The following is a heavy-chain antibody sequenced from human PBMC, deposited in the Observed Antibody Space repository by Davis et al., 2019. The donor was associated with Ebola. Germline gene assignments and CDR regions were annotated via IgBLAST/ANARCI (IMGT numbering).Heavy chain of an antibody. V-gene: IGHV2-5*02. Sequence: SGPTLVKPTQTLTLTCTFSGFSLSTTGVGVGWIRQPPGKALERLALIYWDDDKRYSPSLKSRLTITKDTSKNQVVLTMTNMDPVDTATYYCAHSLKVRSTSCYTCYFDYWGQGTLVTVSS. CDR1: GFSLSTTGVG. J-gene: IGHJ4*02. CDR3: AHSLKVRSTSCYTCYFDY. CDR2: IYWDDDK. D-gene: IGHD2-2*01.